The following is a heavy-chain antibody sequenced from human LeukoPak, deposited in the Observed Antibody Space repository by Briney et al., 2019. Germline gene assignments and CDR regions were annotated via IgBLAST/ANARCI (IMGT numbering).Heavy chain of an antibody. CDR1: GFTFTGYY. D-gene: IGHD5-12*01. V-gene: IGHV1-2*02. CDR3: ARGRSTGYPYYFEY. J-gene: IGHJ4*02. Sequence: GASVRVSCKTSGFTFTGYYVQWVRQAPGQGPEWVGWMYFNSGATRFAPKLQGRVTMTRDTSISTAYMEFSSLRSDDTAMYYCARGRSTGYPYYFEYWGQGNLVTVSS. CDR2: MYFNSGAT.